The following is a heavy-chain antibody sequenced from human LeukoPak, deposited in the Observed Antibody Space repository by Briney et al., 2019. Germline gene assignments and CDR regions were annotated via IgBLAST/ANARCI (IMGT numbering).Heavy chain of an antibody. CDR2: IYYSGST. CDR3: ASRYSYGSKWFDP. V-gene: IGHV4-39*07. Sequence: NTSETLSLTCTVSGGSISSSSYYWGWIRQPPGKGLEWIGSIYYSGSTYYNPSLKSRVTISVDTSKKQFSLKLSSVTAADTAVYYCASRYSYGSKWFDPWGQGTLVTVSS. CDR1: GGSISSSSYY. J-gene: IGHJ5*02. D-gene: IGHD5-18*01.